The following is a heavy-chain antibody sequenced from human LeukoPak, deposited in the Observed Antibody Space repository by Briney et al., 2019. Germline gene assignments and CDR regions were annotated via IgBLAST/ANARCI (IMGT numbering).Heavy chain of an antibody. CDR1: GFSFRHYG. CDR3: VKASCGFDCYSDY. J-gene: IGHJ4*02. CDR2: ISYDGSFR. V-gene: IGHV3-30*18. Sequence: PGGSLRLSCVVSGFSFRHYGMHWVRQAPGKGLEWVAGISYDGSFRKFPDSVKGRFTISRDNSKNTLYLQMNSLRPEDTAVYYCVKASCGFDCYSDYWGLGTLVTVSS. D-gene: IGHD2-21*02.